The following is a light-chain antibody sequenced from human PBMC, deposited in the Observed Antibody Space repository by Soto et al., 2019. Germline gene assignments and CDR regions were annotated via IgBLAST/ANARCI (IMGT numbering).Light chain of an antibody. Sequence: QSALTQPASVSGSPGQSITISCAGTSSDLGSYNYVSWYQHHPGKAPKLMLYEVNNRPSGVSHRFSGSKSGNTASLTISGLQAEDEAHYYCISYTTSRSMVFDGGTKVTVL. CDR3: ISYTTSRSMV. CDR2: EVN. CDR1: SSDLGSYNY. J-gene: IGLJ3*02. V-gene: IGLV2-14*01.